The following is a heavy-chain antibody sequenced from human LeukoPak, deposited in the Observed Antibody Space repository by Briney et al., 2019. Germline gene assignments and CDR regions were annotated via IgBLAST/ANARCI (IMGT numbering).Heavy chain of an antibody. CDR2: INPNSGGT. CDR1: GYTFTGYY. D-gene: IGHD3-3*01. J-gene: IGHJ5*02. CDR3: AREDEYDFWSGYLNWFDP. V-gene: IGHV1-2*02. Sequence: ASVTVSCKASGYTFTGYYMHWVRQAPGHGLEWMGWINPNSGGTNYAQKFQGRVTMTRDTSISTAYMELSRLRSDDTAVYYCAREDEYDFWSGYLNWFDPWGQGTLVTVSS.